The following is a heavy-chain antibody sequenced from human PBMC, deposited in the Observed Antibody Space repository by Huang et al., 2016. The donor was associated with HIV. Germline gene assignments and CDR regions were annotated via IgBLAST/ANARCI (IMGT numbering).Heavy chain of an antibody. V-gene: IGHV1-24*01. Sequence: QVQLVQSGAEVKKPGASVKVSCKVSGYTLTELSMHWVRQAPGKGLEWMGGFAPEHAETISAQNFQGRVTMTEDTSTDTAYMELHSLRPEDTAVYYCAAGYDTYYDIWGQGTMVIASS. D-gene: IGHD2-21*01. CDR2: FAPEHAET. CDR3: AAGYDTYYDI. J-gene: IGHJ3*02. CDR1: GYTLTELS.